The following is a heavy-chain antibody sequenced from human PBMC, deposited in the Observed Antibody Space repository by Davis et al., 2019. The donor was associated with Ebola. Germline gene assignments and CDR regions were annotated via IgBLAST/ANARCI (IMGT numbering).Heavy chain of an antibody. D-gene: IGHD2-15*01. CDR1: GYIFTGYY. J-gene: IGHJ6*02. CDR2: INPNSGGT. V-gene: IGHV1-2*02. Sequence: ASVKVSCKASGYIFTGYYMHWVRQAPGQGLEWMGWINPNSGGTNYAQKFQGRVTMTRDTSISTASMELSSLRSEDTAVYYCARVVVLDYYYGMDVWGQGTTVTVSS. CDR3: ARVVVLDYYYGMDV.